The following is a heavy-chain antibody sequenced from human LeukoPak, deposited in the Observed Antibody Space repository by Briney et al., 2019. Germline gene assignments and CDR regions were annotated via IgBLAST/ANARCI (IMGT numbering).Heavy chain of an antibody. CDR3: ARVVQLALFDP. V-gene: IGHV3-11*06. Sequence: GGSLRLSCAASGFTFSDYYMTWIRQAPGKGLEWISYIGSSSTYTHYADSVKGRFTISRDNAKNSLYLQMNSLRAEDTAVYYCARVVQLALFDPWGQGTLVSVSS. CDR1: GFTFSDYY. CDR2: IGSSSTYT. D-gene: IGHD1-1*01. J-gene: IGHJ5*02.